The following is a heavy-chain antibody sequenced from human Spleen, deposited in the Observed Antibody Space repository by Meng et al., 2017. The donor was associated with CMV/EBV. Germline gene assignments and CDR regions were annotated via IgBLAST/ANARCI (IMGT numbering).Heavy chain of an antibody. Sequence: GESLKISCAASGFTFSSYGMHWVRQAPGKGLEWVAVIWYDGSEEYYADNVKSRFTISRDNYRHMLYLQMNNLRAEDTAVYYCAKAPYSGGFDSWGQGTLVTVSS. D-gene: IGHD3-10*01. CDR2: IWYDGSEE. J-gene: IGHJ4*02. V-gene: IGHV3-33*03. CDR1: GFTFSSYG. CDR3: AKAPYSGGFDS.